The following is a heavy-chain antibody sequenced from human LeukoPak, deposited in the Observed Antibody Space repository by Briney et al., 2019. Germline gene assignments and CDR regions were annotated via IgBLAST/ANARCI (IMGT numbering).Heavy chain of an antibody. D-gene: IGHD3-16*02. CDR3: ARYDVWGSYRAFDY. CDR2: IYYSGST. Sequence: SETLSLTCTVSGGSISSSSYYWGWIRQPPGKGLEWIGSIYYSGSTYYNPFLKSRVTISVDTSKNQFSLKLGSVTAADTAVYYCARYDVWGSYRAFDYWGQGTLVTVSS. V-gene: IGHV4-39*07. CDR1: GGSISSSSYY. J-gene: IGHJ4*02.